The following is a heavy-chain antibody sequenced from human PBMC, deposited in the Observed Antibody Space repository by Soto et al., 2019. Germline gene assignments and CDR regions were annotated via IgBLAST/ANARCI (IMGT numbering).Heavy chain of an antibody. Sequence: QVELQESGPRLVRPSETLYLTCTVSGGSMSGYHWSWVRQPAGKGLEWIGRVHSTGSTDYNPSVESRITVSLDTSTKQFSLKLRSVTAADTALYFCARDSVSLTLFDYWGQGILVTVSS. CDR1: GGSMSGYH. CDR3: ARDSVSLTLFDY. D-gene: IGHD3-10*01. CDR2: VHSTGST. J-gene: IGHJ4*02. V-gene: IGHV4-4*07.